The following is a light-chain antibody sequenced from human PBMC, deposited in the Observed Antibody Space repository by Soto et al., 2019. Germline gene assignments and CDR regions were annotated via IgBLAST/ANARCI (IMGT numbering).Light chain of an antibody. Sequence: IVMTQSPATLSVSPGERATLSCRASQSVSSNLAWYQQKAGQAPRLLIYGASTRATGIPARFSASGSGTEFTLTISSLQSEDFAAYYCQLYNNWPPKYTFGQGTKLEIK. CDR2: GAS. CDR1: QSVSSN. CDR3: QLYNNWPPKYT. J-gene: IGKJ2*01. V-gene: IGKV3-15*01.